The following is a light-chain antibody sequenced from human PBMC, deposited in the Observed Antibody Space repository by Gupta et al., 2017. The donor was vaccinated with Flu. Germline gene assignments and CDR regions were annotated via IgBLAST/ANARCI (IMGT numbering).Light chain of an antibody. CDR3: QNENNYPWT. J-gene: IGKJ1*01. Sequence: PSTLSASVGDRVTITCRASQSISSSLAWYQQKAGKAPKLLTYTASSLDSGGPSRCSGSGSGTEFTLTISSLQPDDFATYYCQNENNYPWTFGQGTKVEIK. CDR2: TAS. V-gene: IGKV1-5*03. CDR1: QSISSS.